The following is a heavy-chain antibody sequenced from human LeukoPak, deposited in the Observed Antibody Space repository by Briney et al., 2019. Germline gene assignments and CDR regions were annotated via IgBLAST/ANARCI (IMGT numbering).Heavy chain of an antibody. J-gene: IGHJ3*02. D-gene: IGHD6-6*01. Sequence: SETLSLTCTVSGGSISSGGYYWSWLRQHPGTGLEWIGYIYYSGSTYYNPSLKSRVTISVDTSKNQFSLKLSSVTAADTAVYYCARARHSSSSGRGAFDIWGQGTMVTVSS. CDR3: ARARHSSSSGRGAFDI. V-gene: IGHV4-31*03. CDR2: IYYSGST. CDR1: GGSISSGGYY.